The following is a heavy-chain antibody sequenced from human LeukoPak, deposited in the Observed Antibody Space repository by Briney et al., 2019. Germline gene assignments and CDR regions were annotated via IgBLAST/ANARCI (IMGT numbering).Heavy chain of an antibody. J-gene: IGHJ3*02. CDR3: ANWDIVVVVAATGDAFDI. V-gene: IGHV3-23*01. Sequence: GGSLRLSCAASGFTFSSYAMSWVRQAPGKGLEWVSAISGSGGSTYYADSVKGRFTISRDNSKNTLYLQMNSLRAEDTAVYYCANWDIVVVVAATGDAFDIWGQGTMVTVSX. CDR1: GFTFSSYA. D-gene: IGHD2-15*01. CDR2: ISGSGGST.